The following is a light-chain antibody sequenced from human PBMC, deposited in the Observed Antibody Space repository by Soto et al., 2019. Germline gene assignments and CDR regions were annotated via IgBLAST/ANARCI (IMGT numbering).Light chain of an antibody. J-gene: IGKJ5*01. CDR1: QSVSSY. V-gene: IGKV3-11*01. CDR2: DAS. Sequence: EIVLTQSPATLSLSPGERATLSCRASQSVSSYLAWYQQKPGQAPRLLIYDASNRATGIPARFSGSGSGTDFTLTISSLEPEDFAVYYCQPRSNWPTFRQGTRPEIK. CDR3: QPRSNWPT.